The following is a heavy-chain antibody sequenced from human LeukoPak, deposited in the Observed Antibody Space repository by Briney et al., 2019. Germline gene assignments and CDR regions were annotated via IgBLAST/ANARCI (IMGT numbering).Heavy chain of an antibody. Sequence: SETLSLTCTVSGGSISSSYCSWIRQPAGKGLEWIGRIYTTGSTDSTDFNPSLTSRVTMSVDTSKNQFSLKLGSVTAADTAVYYCAGFGAGSYYWGQGTLVTVSS. CDR2: IYTTGSTDST. J-gene: IGHJ4*02. CDR3: AGFGAGSYY. CDR1: GGSISSSY. D-gene: IGHD3-10*01. V-gene: IGHV4-4*07.